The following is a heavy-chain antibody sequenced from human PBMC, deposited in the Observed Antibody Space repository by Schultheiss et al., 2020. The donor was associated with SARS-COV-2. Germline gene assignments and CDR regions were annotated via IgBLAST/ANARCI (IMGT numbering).Heavy chain of an antibody. CDR1: GFTFSDYY. D-gene: IGHD3-3*01. V-gene: IGHV3-23*01. CDR2: ISGSGGST. CDR3: ARGRFLEWFLDY. J-gene: IGHJ4*02. Sequence: GESLKISCAASGFTFSDYYMSWIRQAPGKGLEWVSAISGSGGSTYYADSVKGRFTISRDNSKNTLYLQMNSLRAEDTAVYYCARGRFLEWFLDYWGQGTLVTVSS.